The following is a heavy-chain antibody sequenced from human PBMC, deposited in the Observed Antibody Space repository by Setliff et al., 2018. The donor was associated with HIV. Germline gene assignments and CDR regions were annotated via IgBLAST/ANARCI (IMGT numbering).Heavy chain of an antibody. J-gene: IGHJ5*02. CDR3: ARSPIAAGTTTISARTNWFDP. CDR1: GGSISSYC. CDR2: ICDSGIT. V-gene: IGHV4-59*12. Sequence: SETLSLTCTVSGGSISSYCWSWIRQPPGKGLEWIGYICDSGITKYSPSLKSRVTISVDRSKNQFSLKLSSVTAADTAVYYCARSPIAAGTTTISARTNWFDPWGQGTLVTSPQ. D-gene: IGHD6-13*01.